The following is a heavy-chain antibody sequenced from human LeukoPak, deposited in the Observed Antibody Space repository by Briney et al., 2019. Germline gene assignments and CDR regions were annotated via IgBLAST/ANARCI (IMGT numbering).Heavy chain of an antibody. Sequence: GGSLRLSCGASGFTFRSYAMSWVRQAPGKGLEWVSAISSNGETIYYADSVKGRFTTSRDNSKNTLYLQVNSLRAVDTAVYYCAKAAPDTTYFDYWGQGTLVTVSS. CDR1: GFTFRSYA. V-gene: IGHV3-23*01. D-gene: IGHD2/OR15-2a*01. CDR2: ISSNGETI. J-gene: IGHJ4*02. CDR3: AKAAPDTTYFDY.